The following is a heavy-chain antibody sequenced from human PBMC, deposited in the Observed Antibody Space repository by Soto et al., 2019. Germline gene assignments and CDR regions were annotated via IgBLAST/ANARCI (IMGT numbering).Heavy chain of an antibody. CDR3: ARDLRGSPDY. J-gene: IGHJ4*02. D-gene: IGHD1-26*01. Sequence: PGGSLRLSCAASGFAVSTNYMSWVRQAPGKGLEWVSVLYSGVTTTYADSVKGRFTISRDNAKNTVYLQMNSLRVDDTAVYYCARDLRGSPDYWGQGTLVTVSS. V-gene: IGHV3-53*01. CDR1: GFAVSTNY. CDR2: LYSGVTT.